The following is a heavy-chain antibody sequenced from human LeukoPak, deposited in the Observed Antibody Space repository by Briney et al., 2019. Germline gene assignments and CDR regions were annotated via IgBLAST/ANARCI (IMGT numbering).Heavy chain of an antibody. Sequence: GGSVRLSCAASRYTFSNYGMHWVRQGTGQGLEWVGCIWSDGSNKGYAESLKGRVTITRDNSKNTLYLKMNSLRAEDTALYYCARTSWGELYLDLWGRGTLVTVSS. V-gene: IGHV3-33*01. CDR3: ARTSWGELYLDL. CDR2: IWSDGSNK. D-gene: IGHD7-27*01. CDR1: RYTFSNYG. J-gene: IGHJ2*01.